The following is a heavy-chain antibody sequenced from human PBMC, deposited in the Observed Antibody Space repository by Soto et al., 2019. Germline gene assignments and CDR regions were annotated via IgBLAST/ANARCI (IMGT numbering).Heavy chain of an antibody. J-gene: IGHJ6*02. Sequence: SLKISYAVSGFTFDDNAMHWVGQAPEKVLEGVWGINWKSDIVYADSVKGRFTISRDNSKNTLYLQMNSLRAEDTAAYYCARSPQVIPAVAGISNSGGYGMDVWGQGTTVTVPS. V-gene: IGHV3-9*01. CDR2: INWKSDI. CDR1: GFTFDDNA. D-gene: IGHD6-19*01. CDR3: ARSPQVIPAVAGISNSGGYGMDV.